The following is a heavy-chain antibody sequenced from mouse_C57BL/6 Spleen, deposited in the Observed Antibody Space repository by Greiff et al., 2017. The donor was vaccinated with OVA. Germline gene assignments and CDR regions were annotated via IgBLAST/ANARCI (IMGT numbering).Heavy chain of an antibody. J-gene: IGHJ2*01. CDR1: GYAFSSSW. V-gene: IGHV1-82*01. CDR3: ARWGAITTVVADY. D-gene: IGHD1-1*01. CDR2: IYPGDGDT. Sequence: VQRVESGPELVKPGASVKISCKASGYAFSSSWMNWVKQRPGKGLEWIGRIYPGDGDTNYNGKFKGKATLTADKSSSTAYMQLSSLTSEDSAVYFCARWGAITTVVADYWGQGTTLTVSS.